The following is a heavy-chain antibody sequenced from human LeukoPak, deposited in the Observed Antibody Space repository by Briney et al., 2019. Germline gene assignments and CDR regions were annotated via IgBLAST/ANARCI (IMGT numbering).Heavy chain of an antibody. CDR2: IKQDGSEK. Sequence: PGGSLRLSCAASGFTFSSYWMSWVRQAPGKGLEWVANIKQDGSEKYYVDSVKGRFTISRDNAKNSLYLQMNSLRAEDTAIYYCARGSRSSSWGGGAFDIWGQGTAVTVSS. J-gene: IGHJ3*02. D-gene: IGHD6-6*01. CDR1: GFTFSSYW. CDR3: ARGSRSSSWGGGAFDI. V-gene: IGHV3-7*01.